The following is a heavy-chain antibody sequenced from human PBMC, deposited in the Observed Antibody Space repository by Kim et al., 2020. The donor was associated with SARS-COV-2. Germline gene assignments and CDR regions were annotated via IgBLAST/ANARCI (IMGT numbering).Heavy chain of an antibody. Sequence: CYHPSLKGRVTISVDTSKNPFSLKLSSVTAADTAVYYCAGRADFWSGWGYWGQGTLVTVSS. D-gene: IGHD3-3*01. CDR3: AGRADFWSGWGY. J-gene: IGHJ4*02. V-gene: IGHV4-39*01.